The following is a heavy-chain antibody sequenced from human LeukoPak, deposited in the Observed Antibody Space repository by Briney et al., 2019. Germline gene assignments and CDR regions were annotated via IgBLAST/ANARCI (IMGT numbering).Heavy chain of an antibody. CDR3: ARDLRSSGYYAFDY. Sequence: GGSLRLSCAASGFTFSSYGMNWVRQAPEKGLEWVSFISSSSSYIYYADSVKGRFTISRDNAKNSLYLQMNSLRAEDTAVYYCARDLRSSGYYAFDYWGQGTLVTVSS. CDR1: GFTFSSYG. CDR2: ISSSSSYI. J-gene: IGHJ4*02. V-gene: IGHV3-21*01. D-gene: IGHD3-22*01.